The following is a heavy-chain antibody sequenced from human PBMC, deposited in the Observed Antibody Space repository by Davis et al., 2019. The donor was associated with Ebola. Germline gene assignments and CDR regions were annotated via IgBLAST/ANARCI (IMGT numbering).Heavy chain of an antibody. D-gene: IGHD1-7*01. Sequence: AASVKVSCKASGGTFSSYTISWVRQAPGQGLEWMGRIIPILGIANYAQKFQGRVTITADKSTSTAYMELSSLRSEDTAVYYCARDYGWNYDAFDIWGQGTMVTVSS. CDR1: GGTFSSYT. V-gene: IGHV1-69*04. J-gene: IGHJ3*02. CDR3: ARDYGWNYDAFDI. CDR2: IIPILGIA.